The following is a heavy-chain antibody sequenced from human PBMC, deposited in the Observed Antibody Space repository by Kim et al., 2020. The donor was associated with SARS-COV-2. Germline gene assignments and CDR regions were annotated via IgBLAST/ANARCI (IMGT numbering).Heavy chain of an antibody. CDR3: ARATREIRGQLPYY. J-gene: IGHJ4*02. CDR2: INHSGST. Sequence: SETLSLTCAVYGGSFSGYYWSWIRQPPGKGLEWIGEINHSGSTNYNPSLKSRVTISVDTSKNQFSLKLSSVTAADTAVYYCARATREIRGQLPYYWGQGTLVTVSS. D-gene: IGHD3-10*01. V-gene: IGHV4-34*01. CDR1: GGSFSGYY.